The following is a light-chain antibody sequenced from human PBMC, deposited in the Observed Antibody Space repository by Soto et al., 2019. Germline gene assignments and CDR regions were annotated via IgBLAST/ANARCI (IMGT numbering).Light chain of an antibody. CDR3: QQRSNWPLT. CDR2: GAS. Sequence: EIVLTPSPGTLSLSPGERATLSCRPSQSVSSSDLAWYQHKPGQAPRLLIYGASTRATGIPDRFSGSGSGTDFTLTISSLEPEDFAVYYCQQRSNWPLTFGQGPRLEIK. V-gene: IGKV3D-20*02. J-gene: IGKJ5*01. CDR1: QSVSSSD.